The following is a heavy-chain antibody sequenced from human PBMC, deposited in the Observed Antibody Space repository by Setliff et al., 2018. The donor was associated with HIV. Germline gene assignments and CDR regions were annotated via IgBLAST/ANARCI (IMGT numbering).Heavy chain of an antibody. CDR1: GGSISSSSYY. CDR2: IYYSGNT. CDR3: ARAAYSGTYLWEPATDL. D-gene: IGHD3-16*01. Sequence: PSETLSLTCTVSGGSISSSSYYWGWIRQPPGKGLEWIGTIYYSGNTYYNPSLGTRITISVDTSKNQFSLTLRSVTAADTAVYYCARAAYSGTYLWEPATDLWGRGSLVTVSS. V-gene: IGHV4-39*07. J-gene: IGHJ2*01.